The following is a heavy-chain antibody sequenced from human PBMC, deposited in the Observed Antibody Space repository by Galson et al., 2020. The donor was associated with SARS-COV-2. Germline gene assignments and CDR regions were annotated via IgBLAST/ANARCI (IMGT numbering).Heavy chain of an antibody. CDR3: AREKEMATTYPYYGMDV. CDR2: ISYDGSNK. V-gene: IGHV3-30*04. Sequence: GGSLRLSCAASGFTFSSYAMHWVRQAPGKGLEWVAVISYDGSNKYYADSVKGRFTISRDNSKNTLYLQMNSLRAEDTAVYYCAREKEMATTYPYYGMDVWGQGTTVTVSS. D-gene: IGHD5-12*01. CDR1: GFTFSSYA. J-gene: IGHJ6*02.